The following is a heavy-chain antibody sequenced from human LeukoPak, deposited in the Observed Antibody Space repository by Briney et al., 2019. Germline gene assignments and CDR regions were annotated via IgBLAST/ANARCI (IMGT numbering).Heavy chain of an antibody. CDR3: ETTAGYCSSTSCPPGYGMDV. Sequence: SETLSLTCAVYGGSFSGYYWSWIRQPPGKGLEWIGEINHSGGTNYNPSLKSRVTISVDTSKNQFSLKLSSVTAADTAVYYCETTAGYCSSTSCPPGYGMDVWGKGTTVTVSS. V-gene: IGHV4-34*01. CDR1: GGSFSGYY. CDR2: INHSGGT. J-gene: IGHJ6*04. D-gene: IGHD2-2*01.